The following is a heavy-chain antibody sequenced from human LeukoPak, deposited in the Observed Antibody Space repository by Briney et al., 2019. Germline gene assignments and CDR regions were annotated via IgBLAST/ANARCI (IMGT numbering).Heavy chain of an antibody. Sequence: GRSLRLSCAASGFTFDDYAMHWVRQAPGKGLEWVSTTASSGSIYYADSVKGRSTISRDNAKNSLYLQMNSLRAEDTAVYHCTRHDFGASRAYDIWGQGKMVTVSS. D-gene: IGHD4-17*01. J-gene: IGHJ3*02. CDR1: GFTFDDYA. V-gene: IGHV3-69-1*01. CDR2: TASSGSI. CDR3: TRHDFGASRAYDI.